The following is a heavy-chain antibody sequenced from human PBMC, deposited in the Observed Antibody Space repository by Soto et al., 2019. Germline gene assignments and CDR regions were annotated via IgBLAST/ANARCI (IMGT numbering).Heavy chain of an antibody. CDR3: VRDRDSDTWPSRDV. CDR2: ISAKNGDT. J-gene: IGHJ6*01. Sequence: QVNLVQSGAELKKPGASVRVSCKASGYSFTRNGISWVRQAPGQGLEWMGWISAKNGDTNYAQKFQGRVIMTTDTSTSTAYMELRSLRSDDTAVYYCVRDRDSDTWPSRDVW. CDR1: GYSFTRNG. D-gene: IGHD1-26*01. V-gene: IGHV1-18*01.